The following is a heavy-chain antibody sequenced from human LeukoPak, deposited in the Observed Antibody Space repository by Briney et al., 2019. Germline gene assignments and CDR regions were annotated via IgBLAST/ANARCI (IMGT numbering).Heavy chain of an antibody. CDR1: GYTFTNYG. Sequence: ASVKVSCKASGYTFTNYGINWVRQAPGQGLEWMGWISAYNGNTNYAQKLQGRVTMTTDTSTSTAYMELRSLRSDDTAVYYCARGYSSSWSPSGYGMDVWGQGTTVTVSS. J-gene: IGHJ6*02. CDR2: ISAYNGNT. CDR3: ARGYSSSWSPSGYGMDV. D-gene: IGHD6-13*01. V-gene: IGHV1-18*01.